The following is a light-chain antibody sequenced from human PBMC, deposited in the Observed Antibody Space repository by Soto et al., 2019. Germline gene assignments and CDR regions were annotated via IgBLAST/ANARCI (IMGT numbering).Light chain of an antibody. CDR3: SSYAGSNNLV. V-gene: IGLV2-8*01. CDR1: SSDVGAYNY. J-gene: IGLJ2*01. CDR2: EVN. Sequence: QSALTQPPSASGSPRQSVTISCTGTSSDVGAYNYVSWFQQHPGKAPKLMIYEVNKRPSGVPDRFSGSKSGNTASLTVSGLQAEDEAAYYCSSYAGSNNLVFGGGTKLTV.